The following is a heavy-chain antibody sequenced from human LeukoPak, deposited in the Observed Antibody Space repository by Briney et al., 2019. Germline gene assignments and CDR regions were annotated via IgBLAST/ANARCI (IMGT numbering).Heavy chain of an antibody. D-gene: IGHD1-26*01. J-gene: IGHJ3*02. V-gene: IGHV1-8*01. Sequence: ASVNVSCKASGYTFTSYDINWVRQATGQGLEWMGWMNPNSGNTGYAQKFQGRVTMTRNTSISTAYMELSSLRSEDTAVYYCARLYSGSLDAFDIWGQGTMVTVSS. CDR2: MNPNSGNT. CDR3: ARLYSGSLDAFDI. CDR1: GYTFTSYD.